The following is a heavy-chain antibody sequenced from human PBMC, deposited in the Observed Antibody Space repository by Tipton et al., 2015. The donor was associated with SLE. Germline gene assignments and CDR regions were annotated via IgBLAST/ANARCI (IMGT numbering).Heavy chain of an antibody. J-gene: IGHJ4*02. CDR3: ARGPDRAAFD. Sequence: LRLSCAVYGGSFSGYYWSWIRQPPGKGLEWIGEINHSGSTTYNPSLKSRVTISVDTSKNQFSLKLSSVTAADTAVYYCARGPDRAAFDWGQGTLVTVSS. CDR2: INHSGST. D-gene: IGHD6-13*01. V-gene: IGHV4-34*01. CDR1: GGSFSGYY.